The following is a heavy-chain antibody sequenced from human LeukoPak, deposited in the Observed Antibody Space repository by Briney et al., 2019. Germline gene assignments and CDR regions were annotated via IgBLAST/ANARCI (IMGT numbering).Heavy chain of an antibody. D-gene: IGHD3/OR15-3a*01. Sequence: KTGGFLRLSFAASGFTFITTSMNSVRQAPGKGLEWVSSISSSSSYIYYADSVKGRFTISRDNAKNSLYLQMNGLRAEDTAVYYCARGLDLGDYFDYWGQGTLVTVSS. V-gene: IGHV3-21*01. CDR1: GFTFITTS. CDR2: ISSSSSYI. J-gene: IGHJ4*02. CDR3: ARGLDLGDYFDY.